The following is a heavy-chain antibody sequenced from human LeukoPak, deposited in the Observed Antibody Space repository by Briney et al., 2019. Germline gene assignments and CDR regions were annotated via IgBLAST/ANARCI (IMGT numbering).Heavy chain of an antibody. CDR1: GYTFTGYY. CDR2: INPNSGGT. D-gene: IGHD3-9*01. CDR3: ASAYYDILTGYLYNWFDP. V-gene: IGHV1-2*06. Sequence: ASVKVSCKASGYTFTGYYMHWVRQAPGQGLEWMGRINPNSGGTNYAQKFQGRVTMTRDTSISTAYMELSRLRSDDTAVYYCASAYYDILTGYLYNWFDPWGQGTLVTVSS. J-gene: IGHJ5*02.